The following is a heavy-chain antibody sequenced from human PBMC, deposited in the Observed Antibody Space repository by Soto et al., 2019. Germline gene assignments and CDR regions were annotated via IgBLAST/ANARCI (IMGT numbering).Heavy chain of an antibody. CDR3: ASEDDILTGYSY. CDR1: GGSISSYY. D-gene: IGHD3-9*01. J-gene: IGHJ4*02. Sequence: SETLSLTCTVSGGSISSYYWSWIRQPPGKGLEWIGYIYYSGSTNYNPSLKSRVTISVDTSKNQFSLKLSSVTAADTAVYYCASEDDILTGYSYRGQGTLVTVSS. CDR2: IYYSGST. V-gene: IGHV4-59*01.